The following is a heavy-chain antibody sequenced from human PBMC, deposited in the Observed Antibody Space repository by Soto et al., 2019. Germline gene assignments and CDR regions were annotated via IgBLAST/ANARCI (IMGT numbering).Heavy chain of an antibody. V-gene: IGHV1-18*01. J-gene: IGHJ4*02. CDR1: GYTFTSYG. D-gene: IGHD3-22*01. CDR3: ARDKYSSGFLGY. CDR2: IIAYNGKA. Sequence: ASVKVSCKASGYTFTSYGISWVRQAPGQGLEWMGGIIAYNGKANYAQKFQGRVTITADESTSTAYMELSSLRSEDTAVYYCARDKYSSGFLGYWGQGTLVTVSS.